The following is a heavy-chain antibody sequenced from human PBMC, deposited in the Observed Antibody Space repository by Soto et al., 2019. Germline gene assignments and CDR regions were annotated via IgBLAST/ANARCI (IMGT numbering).Heavy chain of an antibody. CDR1: GGSISSYY. J-gene: IGHJ3*02. CDR2: IYYSGST. CDR3: ARRLGYCSGGSCPDAFDI. D-gene: IGHD2-15*01. Sequence: PSETLSLTCTVSGGSISSYYWSWIRQPPGKGLEWIGYIYYSGSTNYNPPLKSRVTISVDTSKNQFSLKLSSVTAADTAVYYCARRLGYCSGGSCPDAFDIWGQGTMVTVSS. V-gene: IGHV4-59*08.